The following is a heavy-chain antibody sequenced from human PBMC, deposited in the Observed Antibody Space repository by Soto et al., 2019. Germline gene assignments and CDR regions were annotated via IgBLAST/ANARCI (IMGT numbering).Heavy chain of an antibody. CDR1: GFTFEDSA. CDR2: INWNSGSV. J-gene: IGHJ5*02. V-gene: IGHV3-9*01. CDR3: AKGRGALAVVSNWFDP. Sequence: EVQLVESGGGLVQPGRSLRLSCSAFGFTFEDSAMHWIRQTTGKGLEWVAGINWNSGSVGYADSVKGRFTISRDNANNTLFLQMDRLRAEDAALYYWAKGRGALAVVSNWFDPWGQGTLVTVSS. D-gene: IGHD6-19*01.